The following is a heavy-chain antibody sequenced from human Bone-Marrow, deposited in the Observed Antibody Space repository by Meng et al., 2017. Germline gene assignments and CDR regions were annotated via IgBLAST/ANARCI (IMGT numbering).Heavy chain of an antibody. D-gene: IGHD4-11*01. CDR2: INHSGST. V-gene: IGHV4-34*01. CDR1: GGSFSDYY. J-gene: IGHJ4*02. Sequence: QGHVPQRGDGRLKPSETPSLTLVALGGSFSDYYWGWIRQPPGKGLEWIGEINHSGSTNYNPSLESRATISVDTSQNNLSLKLSSVTAADSAVYYCARGPTTMAHDFDYWGQGTLVTVSS. CDR3: ARGPTTMAHDFDY.